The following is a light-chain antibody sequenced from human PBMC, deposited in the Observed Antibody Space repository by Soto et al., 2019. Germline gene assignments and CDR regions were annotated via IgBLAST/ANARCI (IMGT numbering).Light chain of an antibody. CDR3: QQYGSSHT. CDR1: QSVSSCY. J-gene: IGKJ4*01. CDR2: GAS. V-gene: IGKV3-20*01. Sequence: DIVLTQSPATLSLSPGDRATLSCRASQSVSSCYLAWYQQKPGEPPRLLIYGASRMATGIPDRFSGSGSGTDFTLTISRLEPEDFAVYYCQQYGSSHTFGGGTKVEIK.